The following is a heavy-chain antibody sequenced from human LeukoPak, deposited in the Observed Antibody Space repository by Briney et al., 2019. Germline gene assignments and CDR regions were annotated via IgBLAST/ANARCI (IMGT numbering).Heavy chain of an antibody. CDR3: ASPYGSGSYKGLDY. V-gene: IGHV1-69*01. Sequence: SVKVSCKASGGTFSSYAISWVRQAPGQGLEWMGGIIPIFGTANYAQKFQGRVTITADESTSTAYMELSSLRSEDTAVYYCASPYGSGSYKGLDYWGQGTLVTVSS. J-gene: IGHJ4*02. CDR2: IIPIFGTA. CDR1: GGTFSSYA. D-gene: IGHD3-10*01.